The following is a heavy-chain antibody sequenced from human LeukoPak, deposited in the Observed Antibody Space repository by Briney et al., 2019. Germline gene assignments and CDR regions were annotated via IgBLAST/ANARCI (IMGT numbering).Heavy chain of an antibody. V-gene: IGHV3-7*03. CDR2: IKQDGSEK. D-gene: IGHD7-27*01. J-gene: IGHJ6*03. CDR3: AKDPLLTAPMDV. CDR1: GFTFSSYW. Sequence: PGGSLRLSCAASGFTFSSYWMSWVRQAPGKGLEWVANIKQDGSEKYYVDSVKGRFTISRDNAKSSLYLQTNSLRAEDTAVYYCAKDPLLTAPMDVWGKGTTVTVSS.